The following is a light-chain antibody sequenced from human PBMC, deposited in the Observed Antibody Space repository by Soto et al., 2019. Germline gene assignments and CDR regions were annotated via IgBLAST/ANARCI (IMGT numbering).Light chain of an antibody. V-gene: IGLV1-44*01. Sequence: QSVLTQPPSASGTPGQRVTISCSGSNSNIGSNTINWYQQLPGAAPKLLIYFTGQRPSGVPGRFSASKSGTSGSLAISGLQSEDEADYYCAAWDDSLNGVVFGGGTKVTVL. CDR1: NSNIGSNT. J-gene: IGLJ2*01. CDR2: FTG. CDR3: AAWDDSLNGVV.